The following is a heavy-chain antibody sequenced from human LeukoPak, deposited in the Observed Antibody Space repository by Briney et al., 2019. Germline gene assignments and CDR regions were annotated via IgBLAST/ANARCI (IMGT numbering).Heavy chain of an antibody. CDR1: GFTFSSYG. CDR3: AKDLPPIAVAGFFDY. CDR2: ISYDGSNK. V-gene: IGHV3-30*18. Sequence: GGSLRLSCAASGFTFSSYGMHWVRQAPGKGLEWVAVISYDGSNKYYADFVKGRFTISRDNSKNTLYLQMNSLRAEDTAVYYCAKDLPPIAVAGFFDYWGQGTLVTVSS. D-gene: IGHD6-19*01. J-gene: IGHJ4*02.